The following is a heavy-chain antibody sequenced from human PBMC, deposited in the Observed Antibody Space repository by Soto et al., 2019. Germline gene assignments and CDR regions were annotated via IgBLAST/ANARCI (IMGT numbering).Heavy chain of an antibody. CDR3: ARYSYDIGMDV. CDR1: GGSISSYY. V-gene: IGHV4-59*01. CDR2: LYYSGST. J-gene: IGHJ6*02. Sequence: QVQLQESGPGLVKPSETLSLTCTVSGGSISSYYWSWIRQPPGKGLEWIGYLYYSGSTNYNPTLTSRLTISVDTSQNQFSLKLSSGTAPDTAVYYCARYSYDIGMDVWGQGTPVTVSS. D-gene: IGHD3-9*01.